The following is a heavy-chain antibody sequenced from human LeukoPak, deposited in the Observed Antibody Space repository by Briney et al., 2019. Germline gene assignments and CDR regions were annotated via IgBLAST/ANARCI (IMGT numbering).Heavy chain of an antibody. D-gene: IGHD2-2*01. CDR3: AREVNPIVVVPAARKDAFDI. CDR1: GFTFTKNA. V-gene: IGHV3-33*01. J-gene: IGHJ3*02. CDR2: IWPDNNNK. Sequence: GGSLRLSCAASGFTFTKNAMHWVRQAPGKGLEWLAQIWPDNNNKYYADSVKGRLTVSRDNSKNTVYLQMNSLRAEDTAVYYCAREVNPIVVVPAARKDAFDIWGQGTMVTVSS.